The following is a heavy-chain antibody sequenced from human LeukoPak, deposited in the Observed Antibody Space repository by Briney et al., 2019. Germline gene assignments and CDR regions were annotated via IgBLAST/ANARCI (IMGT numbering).Heavy chain of an antibody. CDR2: INPNSGGR. Sequence: ASVKVSCKASGYTFTGYYMHWVRQAPGQGLEWMGWINPNSGGRNYAQKFQGRVTMTRDTSISTAYMELSRLRSDDTAVYYCARDRLGSGWYYLGYWGQGTLVTVSS. D-gene: IGHD6-19*01. CDR1: GYTFTGYY. V-gene: IGHV1-2*02. CDR3: ARDRLGSGWYYLGY. J-gene: IGHJ4*02.